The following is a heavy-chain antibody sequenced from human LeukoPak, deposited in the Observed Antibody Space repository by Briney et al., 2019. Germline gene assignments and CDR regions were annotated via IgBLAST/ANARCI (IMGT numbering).Heavy chain of an antibody. D-gene: IGHD4-23*01. V-gene: IGHV3-30-3*01. CDR1: GFTFSSYA. Sequence: PGGSLRLSCATSGFTFSSYAMHWVRQAPGKGLEWVAVISYDGSNKYYADSVKGRFTIPRDNSKNTLYLQMNSLRAEDTAVYYCAKDPFERWLQYYFDYWGQGTLVTVSS. CDR2: ISYDGSNK. CDR3: AKDPFERWLQYYFDY. J-gene: IGHJ4*02.